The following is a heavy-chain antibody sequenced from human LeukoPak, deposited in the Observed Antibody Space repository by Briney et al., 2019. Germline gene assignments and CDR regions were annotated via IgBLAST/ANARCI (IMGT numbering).Heavy chain of an antibody. CDR2: INSDGSRT. CDR3: ARPETQYSSGLDGFDI. CDR1: GFTFSTYW. D-gene: IGHD6-19*01. Sequence: GGSLRLSCAASGFTFSTYWMHWVRQAPGKGLVWVSRINSDGSRTTYADSVKGRFTISRDNAKNTLYLQTNSLRTEDTAVYYCARPETQYSSGLDGFDIWGQGTMVTVSS. J-gene: IGHJ3*02. V-gene: IGHV3-74*01.